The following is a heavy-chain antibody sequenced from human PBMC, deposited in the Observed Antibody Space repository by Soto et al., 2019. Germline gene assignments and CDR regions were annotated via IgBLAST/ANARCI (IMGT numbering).Heavy chain of an antibody. CDR3: AKVGNPWIQLPYYFDY. CDR1: GLSFSSYA. Sequence: GGSLRLSCAASGLSFSSYAMHWVRQAPGKGLEWVAVISYDGSNKYYADSVKGRFTISRDNSKNTLYLQMNSLRAEDTAVYYCAKVGNPWIQLPYYFDYWGQGTLVTVSS. J-gene: IGHJ4*02. D-gene: IGHD5-18*01. CDR2: ISYDGSNK. V-gene: IGHV3-30-3*01.